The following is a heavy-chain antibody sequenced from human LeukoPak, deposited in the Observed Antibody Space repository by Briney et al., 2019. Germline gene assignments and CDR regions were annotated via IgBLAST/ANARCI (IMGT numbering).Heavy chain of an antibody. Sequence: ASVKVSCKASGGTFSSYAISWVRQALGQGLEWMGGIIPIFGTANYAQKFQGRVTITADESTSTAYMELSSLRSEDTAVYYCARDQGGSSSWSDAFDIWGQGTMVTVSS. CDR1: GGTFSSYA. CDR2: IIPIFGTA. D-gene: IGHD6-13*01. V-gene: IGHV1-69*13. CDR3: ARDQGGSSSWSDAFDI. J-gene: IGHJ3*02.